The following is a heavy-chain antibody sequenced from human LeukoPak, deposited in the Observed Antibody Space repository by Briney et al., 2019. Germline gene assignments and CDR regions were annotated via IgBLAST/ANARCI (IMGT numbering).Heavy chain of an antibody. CDR3: AKDFSSGDGYNS. Sequence: SGGSLRLSCAASGFTFSSYAMSWVRQAPGKGLEWVSAISGSGGSTYYADSVKGRFTISRDNSKSTLYLQMNSLRAEDTAVYYCAKDFSSGDGYNSWGQGTLVTVSS. J-gene: IGHJ5*02. CDR1: GFTFSSYA. CDR2: ISGSGGST. D-gene: IGHD5-12*01. V-gene: IGHV3-23*01.